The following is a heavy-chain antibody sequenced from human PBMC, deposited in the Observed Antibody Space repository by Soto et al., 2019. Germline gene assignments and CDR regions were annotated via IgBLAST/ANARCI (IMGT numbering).Heavy chain of an antibody. J-gene: IGHJ5*02. CDR1: GYRFSDYG. Sequence: QVHLVQSGGEVKKPWASVRVSCKTSGYRFSDYGISWVRQAPGQGREWMGWITPYNGNTKFAQKFQGRFTVTTATAKSQAFMELTSLRREDTAIYYCAGELCMRLLRFALAPWSRGTLVTV. CDR2: ITPYNGNT. V-gene: IGHV1-18*01. CDR3: AGELCMRLLRFALAP. D-gene: IGHD2-2*01.